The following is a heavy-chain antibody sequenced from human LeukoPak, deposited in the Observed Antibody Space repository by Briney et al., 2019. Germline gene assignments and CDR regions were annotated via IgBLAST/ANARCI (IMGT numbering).Heavy chain of an antibody. CDR1: GFTFSTYS. D-gene: IGHD3-16*01. Sequence: PGGSLRLSCAASGFTFSTYSMNWVRQAPGKGLEWVSIISGTSSHIFDADSVKGRFTISRDNSKNTLYLQMNSLRAEDTAVYYCARDLDYDYVWGSPLYWGQGTLVTVSS. J-gene: IGHJ4*02. CDR3: ARDLDYDYVWGSPLY. CDR2: ISGTSSHI. V-gene: IGHV3-21*01.